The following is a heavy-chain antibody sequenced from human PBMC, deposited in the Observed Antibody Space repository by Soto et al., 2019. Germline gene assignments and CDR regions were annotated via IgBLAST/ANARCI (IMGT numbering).Heavy chain of an antibody. CDR2: IYYSGST. CDR3: ARGDYYDSSGYYQYYYGMDV. J-gene: IGHJ6*02. D-gene: IGHD3-22*01. V-gene: IGHV4-59*01. Sequence: PSETLSLTCTVSGGSLSSYYWSWIRQPPGKGLEWIGYIYYSGSTNYNPSLKSRVTISVDTSKNQFSLKLSSVTAADTAVYYCARGDYYDSSGYYQYYYGMDVWGQGTTVTVSS. CDR1: GGSLSSYY.